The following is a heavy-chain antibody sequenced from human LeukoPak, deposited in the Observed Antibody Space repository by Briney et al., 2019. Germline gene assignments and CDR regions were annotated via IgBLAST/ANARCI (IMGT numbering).Heavy chain of an antibody. CDR1: GFTFSSYS. D-gene: IGHD5-12*01. J-gene: IGHJ4*02. V-gene: IGHV3-48*01. Sequence: GGSLRLSCAASGFTFSSYSMNWVRQAPGKGLEWVSYISSSSSSTIYYADSVKGRFTISRDNAKNSLYLQMSSLRAEDTAVYYCARSVATNTRADYWGQGTLVTVSS. CDR3: ARSVATNTRADY. CDR2: ISSSSSSTI.